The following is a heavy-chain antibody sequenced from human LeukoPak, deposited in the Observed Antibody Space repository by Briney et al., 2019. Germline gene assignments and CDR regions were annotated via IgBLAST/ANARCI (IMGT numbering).Heavy chain of an antibody. J-gene: IGHJ4*02. CDR2: ISSSGFTT. V-gene: IGHV3-11*01. CDR1: GFTFSDDY. D-gene: IGHD5-24*01. CDR3: ARLDGTE. Sequence: GGSLRLSCAASGFTFSDDYMSWIRQAPGKGLEWVSYISSSGFTTYYADSVEGRFTVSRDNAKNSTYLQMNSLRAEDTAVYYCARLDGTEWGQGTLVTVSS.